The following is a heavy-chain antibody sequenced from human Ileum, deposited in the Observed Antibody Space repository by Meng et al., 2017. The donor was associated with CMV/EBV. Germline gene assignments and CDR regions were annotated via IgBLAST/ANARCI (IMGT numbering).Heavy chain of an antibody. CDR2: ISWDGGST. Sequence: GESLKISCAASGFTFDDYAMHWVRQAPGKGLEWVSLISWDGGSTYYADSVKGRFTISRDNSKNSLYLQMNSLRAEDTALYYCAKDAWVVPAARGEGAFDYWGQGTLVTVSS. CDR3: AKDAWVVPAARGEGAFDY. CDR1: GFTFDDYA. J-gene: IGHJ4*02. V-gene: IGHV3-43D*03. D-gene: IGHD2-2*01.